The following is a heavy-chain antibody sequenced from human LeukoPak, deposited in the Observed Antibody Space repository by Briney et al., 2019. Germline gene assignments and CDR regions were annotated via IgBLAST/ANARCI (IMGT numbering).Heavy chain of an antibody. CDR3: ARDPNGDYIGAFDM. V-gene: IGHV3-23*01. CDR1: GFTFSAYA. D-gene: IGHD4-17*01. Sequence: QAGGPLRLSCTASGFTFSAYAMMWVRQAPGKGPEWVSAIRGGGTSEFYADFVKGRFRISRDNSKDTLFLQMNSLRAEDTAVYYCARDPNGDYIGAFDMWGPGTMVTVSS. CDR2: IRGGGTSE. J-gene: IGHJ3*02.